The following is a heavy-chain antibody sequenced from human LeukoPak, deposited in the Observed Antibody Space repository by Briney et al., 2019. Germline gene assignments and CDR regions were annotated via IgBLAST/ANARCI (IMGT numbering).Heavy chain of an antibody. Sequence: GGSLRLSCAASGFTFSSYSMNWVRQAPGMGLEWVSSISSSSSYIYYADSVKGRFTISRDNAKNSLYLQMNSLRAEDTAVYYCIRDLNWNYGDYWGQGSLVTVSS. CDR1: GFTFSSYS. V-gene: IGHV3-21*01. J-gene: IGHJ4*02. CDR3: IRDLNWNYGDY. D-gene: IGHD1-7*01. CDR2: ISSSSSYI.